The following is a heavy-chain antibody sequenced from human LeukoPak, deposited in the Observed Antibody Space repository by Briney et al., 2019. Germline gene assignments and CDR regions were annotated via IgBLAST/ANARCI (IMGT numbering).Heavy chain of an antibody. CDR1: GFTFSSYG. J-gene: IGHJ3*02. D-gene: IGHD2/OR15-2a*01. Sequence: PGRSLRLSCAASGFTFSSYGMHWVRQAPGKGLEWVAVISYDGSNKYYADSVKGRFTISRDNSKNTLYLQMNSLRAEDTAVYYCAKDLRSTTYSYGAFDIWGQGTVVTVSS. CDR2: ISYDGSNK. V-gene: IGHV3-30*18. CDR3: AKDLRSTTYSYGAFDI.